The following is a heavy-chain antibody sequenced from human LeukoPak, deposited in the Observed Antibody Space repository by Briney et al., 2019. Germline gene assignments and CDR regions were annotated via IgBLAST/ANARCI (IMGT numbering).Heavy chain of an antibody. J-gene: IGHJ5*02. D-gene: IGHD2-2*01. CDR2: IYYSGST. Sequence: SETLSLTCTVSGGSISSYYWSWIRQPPGKGLEWIGYIYYSGSTNYNPSLKSRVTISVDTSKNQFSLKLSSVTAADTAVYYCARASRPYNWFDPWGQGTLVTVSS. CDR1: GGSISSYY. CDR3: ARASRPYNWFDP. V-gene: IGHV4-59*01.